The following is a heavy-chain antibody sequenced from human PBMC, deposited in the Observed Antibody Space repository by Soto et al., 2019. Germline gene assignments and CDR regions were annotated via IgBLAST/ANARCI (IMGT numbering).Heavy chain of an antibody. CDR3: ATGGARYYGSGSSYYYGMDV. J-gene: IGHJ6*02. V-gene: IGHV1-24*01. CDR2: FDPEDGET. Sequence: ASVKVSCKVSGYTLTELSMHWVRQAPGKGLEWMGGFDPEDGETIYAQKFQGRVTMTEDTSTDTAYMELSSLRSEDTAVYYCATGGARYYGSGSSYYYGMDVWGQGTTVTVSS. D-gene: IGHD3-10*01. CDR1: GYTLTELS.